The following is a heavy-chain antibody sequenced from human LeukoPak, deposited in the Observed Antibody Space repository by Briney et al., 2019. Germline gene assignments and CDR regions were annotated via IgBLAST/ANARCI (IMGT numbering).Heavy chain of an antibody. V-gene: IGHV1-46*01. CDR1: GYTFTSYY. J-gene: IGHJ4*02. CDR2: INPSGGST. CDR3: ARDWAYCGGDCHRYLGY. D-gene: IGHD2-21*02. Sequence: ASVKVSCKASGYTFTSYYMHWVRQAPGQGLEWMGIINPSGGSTSYAQKFQGRVTTTRDTSTSTVYMELSSLRSEDTAVYYCARDWAYCGGDCHRYLGYWGQGTLVTVSS.